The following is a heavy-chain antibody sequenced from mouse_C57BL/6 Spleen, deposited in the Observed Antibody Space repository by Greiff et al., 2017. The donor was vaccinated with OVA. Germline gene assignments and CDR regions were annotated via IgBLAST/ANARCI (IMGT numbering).Heavy chain of an antibody. CDR3: ARRRDYAMDY. CDR2: IDPSDSYT. V-gene: IGHV1-50*01. Sequence: QVQLQQPGAELVKPGASVKLSCKASGYTFTSYWMQWVKQRPGQGLEWIGEIDPSDSYTNYNQKFKGKATLTVDTSSSTAYMQLSSLTSEDSAVYHCARRRDYAMDYWGQGTSVTVSS. J-gene: IGHJ4*01. D-gene: IGHD3-3*01. CDR1: GYTFTSYW.